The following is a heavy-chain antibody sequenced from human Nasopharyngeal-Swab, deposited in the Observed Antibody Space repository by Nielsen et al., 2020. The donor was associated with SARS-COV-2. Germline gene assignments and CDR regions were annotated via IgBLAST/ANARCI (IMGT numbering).Heavy chain of an antibody. CDR3: ARADTAMVKIFGYYYYMDV. J-gene: IGHJ6*03. V-gene: IGHV1-69*13. CDR1: GGTFSSYA. Sequence: SVKVSCKASGGTFSSYAISWVRQAPGQGLGWMGGIIPIFGTANYAQKFQGRVTITADESTSTAYMELSSLRSEDTAVYYCARADTAMVKIFGYYYYMDVWGKGTTVTVSS. CDR2: IIPIFGTA. D-gene: IGHD5-18*01.